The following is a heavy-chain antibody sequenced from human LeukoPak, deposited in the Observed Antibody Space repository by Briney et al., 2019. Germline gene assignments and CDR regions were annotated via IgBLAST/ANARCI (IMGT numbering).Heavy chain of an antibody. CDR3: ARCSNTKGYYDILTGYYPGRADAFDI. J-gene: IGHJ3*02. CDR1: GYSFTSYW. Sequence: GESLKISCKGSGYSFTSYWIGWVRHMPGKGLEWMGNIYPGDSDTRYSPSFQGQVTISADKSISTAYLQWSSLKASDTAMYYCARCSNTKGYYDILTGYYPGRADAFDIWGQGTMVTVSS. D-gene: IGHD3-9*01. CDR2: IYPGDSDT. V-gene: IGHV5-51*01.